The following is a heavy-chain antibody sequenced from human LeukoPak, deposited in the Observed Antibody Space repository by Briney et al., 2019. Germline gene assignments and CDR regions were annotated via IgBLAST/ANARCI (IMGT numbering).Heavy chain of an antibody. CDR2: IYYSGTT. CDR3: ARPYMSYYYYMDV. D-gene: IGHD1-14*01. J-gene: IGHJ6*03. Sequence: SETLSLTCTVSGGSFSSSDYYWGWIRQPPGKGLEWIGSIYYSGTTYYNPSLKSRVTISVDTSKKQFSLKLRSVTAADTAVYYCARPYMSYYYYMDVWGKGTTVTISS. V-gene: IGHV4-39*01. CDR1: GGSFSSSDYY.